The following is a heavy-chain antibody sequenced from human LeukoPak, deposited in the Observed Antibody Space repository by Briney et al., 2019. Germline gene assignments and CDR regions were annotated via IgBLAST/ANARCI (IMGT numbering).Heavy chain of an antibody. V-gene: IGHV3-23*01. CDR2: ISNSGGTT. J-gene: IGHJ5*02. CDR1: GFIFSNYA. Sequence: PGGSLRLSCAASGFIFSNYAMSWVRQAPGKGLEWVSTISNSGGTTYYAESVKSRFTISRDNSKNTLYLQMNTLRAEDTAIYYCAKESDYAYNWFDPWGQGTLVTVSS. CDR3: AKESDYAYNWFDP. D-gene: IGHD4-17*01.